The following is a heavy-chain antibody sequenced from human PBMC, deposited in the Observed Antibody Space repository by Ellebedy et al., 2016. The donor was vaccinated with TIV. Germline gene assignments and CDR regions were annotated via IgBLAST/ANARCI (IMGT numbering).Heavy chain of an antibody. D-gene: IGHD6-13*01. CDR2: IYYSGST. CDR1: GGSISSYY. CDR3: ARLAAAGSFPDY. J-gene: IGHJ4*02. Sequence: SETLSLXCTVSGGSISSYYWSWIRQPPGKGLEWIGYIYYSGSTNYNPSLKSRVTMSVDTSKNQFSLKLSSVTAADTAVYYCARLAAAGSFPDYWGQGTLVTVSS. V-gene: IGHV4-59*12.